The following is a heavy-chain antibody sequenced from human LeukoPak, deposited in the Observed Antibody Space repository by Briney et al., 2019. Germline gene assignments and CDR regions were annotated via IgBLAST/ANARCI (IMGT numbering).Heavy chain of an antibody. J-gene: IGHJ3*02. Sequence: ASVKVSCKASGYTFTSYYMHWVRQAPGQGLEWMGIINPSGGSTSYAQKFQGRVTMTRDTSTCTVYMELSSLRSEDTAVYYCARVGDPGPQDYAFDIWGQGTMVTVSS. CDR1: GYTFTSYY. V-gene: IGHV1-46*01. CDR3: ARVGDPGPQDYAFDI. CDR2: INPSGGST. D-gene: IGHD3/OR15-3a*01.